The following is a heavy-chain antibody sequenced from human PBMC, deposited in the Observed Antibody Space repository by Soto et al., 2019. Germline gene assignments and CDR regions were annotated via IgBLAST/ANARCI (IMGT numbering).Heavy chain of an antibody. V-gene: IGHV1-69*13. Sequence: EASVKVSCKASGGTFSSYAISWVRQAPGQGLEWMGGIIPIFGTANYAQKFQGRVTITADESTSTAYMELSSLRSEDTAVYYCARYLYDYVWGSYRSPPYFDYWGQGTLVTVSS. CDR1: GGTFSSYA. J-gene: IGHJ4*02. CDR3: ARYLYDYVWGSYRSPPYFDY. CDR2: IIPIFGTA. D-gene: IGHD3-16*02.